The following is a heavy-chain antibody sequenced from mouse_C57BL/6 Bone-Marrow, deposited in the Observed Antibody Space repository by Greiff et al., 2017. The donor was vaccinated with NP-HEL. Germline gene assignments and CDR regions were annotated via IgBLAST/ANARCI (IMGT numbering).Heavy chain of an antibody. D-gene: IGHD1-1*01. Sequence: DVMLVESGGDLVKPGGSLKLSCAASGFTFSSYGMSWVRQTPDKRLEWVATISSGGSYTYYLDSVKGRFTISRDNAKNTLYLQMSSLKSEDTAMYYCASYGSFDYWGQGTTLTVSS. CDR2: ISSGGSYT. V-gene: IGHV5-6*02. J-gene: IGHJ2*01. CDR3: ASYGSFDY. CDR1: GFTFSSYG.